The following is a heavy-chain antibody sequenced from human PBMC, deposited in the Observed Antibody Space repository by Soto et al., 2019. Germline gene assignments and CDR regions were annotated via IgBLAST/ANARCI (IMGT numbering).Heavy chain of an antibody. Sequence: EVQLVESGGGLVQPGRSLRLSCAASGFTFDDYAMHWVRQAPGKGLEWVSGISWNSGSIGYADSVKGRFTISRDNAKNSLYLQMNSLRAEDTALYYCAKGGAVAGDPFDYWCQGTLVTVSS. V-gene: IGHV3-9*01. D-gene: IGHD6-19*01. CDR2: ISWNSGSI. CDR3: AKGGAVAGDPFDY. CDR1: GFTFDDYA. J-gene: IGHJ4*02.